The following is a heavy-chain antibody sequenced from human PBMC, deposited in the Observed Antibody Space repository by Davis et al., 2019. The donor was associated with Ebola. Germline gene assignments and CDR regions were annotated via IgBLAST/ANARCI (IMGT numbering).Heavy chain of an antibody. Sequence: GESLKISCAASGFTFDDYAMTWVRQAPGKGLEWVSGISGIGGSAYYADSVKGRLTISRDNSKNTLYLQMHSLRDEDTAVYFCAKSGLSFGVVKYHYGMDVWGKGTTVTVSS. D-gene: IGHD3-3*01. J-gene: IGHJ6*04. CDR3: AKSGLSFGVVKYHYGMDV. CDR1: GFTFDDYA. CDR2: ISGIGGSA. V-gene: IGHV3-23*01.